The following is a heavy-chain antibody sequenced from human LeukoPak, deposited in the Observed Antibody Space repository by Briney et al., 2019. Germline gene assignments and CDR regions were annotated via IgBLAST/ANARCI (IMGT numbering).Heavy chain of an antibody. CDR1: GYTFTNYG. Sequence: ASVKVSCKTSGYTFTNYGISWVRQAPGQGLEWMGIINPSDGSTNYAQKFQGRVTMTRDRSRSTVYLELSSLRSEDTAVYYCTRPKDSGSHLFLFDYWGQGTLVTVSS. CDR2: INPSDGST. D-gene: IGHD1-26*01. J-gene: IGHJ4*02. V-gene: IGHV1-46*01. CDR3: TRPKDSGSHLFLFDY.